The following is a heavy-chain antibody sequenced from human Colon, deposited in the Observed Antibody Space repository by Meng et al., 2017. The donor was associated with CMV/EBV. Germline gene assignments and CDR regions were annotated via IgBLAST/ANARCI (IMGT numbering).Heavy chain of an antibody. J-gene: IGHJ4*02. V-gene: IGHV3-23*01. Sequence: GGSLRLSCTASGFTFSNYAMSWVRQAPGKGLEWVSGISGSGDNTYYADSVKGRFTISRDNSKNTLSLRMNSLTPEDTAVYYCAKDTYPGYSNSFLFDSWGQGTLVTVSS. CDR2: ISGSGDNT. CDR1: GFTFSNYA. CDR3: AKDTYPGYSNSFLFDS. D-gene: IGHD6-13*01.